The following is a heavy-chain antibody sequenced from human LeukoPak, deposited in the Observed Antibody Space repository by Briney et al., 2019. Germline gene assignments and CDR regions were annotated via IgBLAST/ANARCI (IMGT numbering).Heavy chain of an antibody. V-gene: IGHV4-31*03. J-gene: IGHJ3*01. D-gene: IGHD3-22*01. Sequence: PSQTLPLTCTVSGGSISSGDYYWSWIRQHPGKGLEWIGYIYYSGSTYYNPSLKSRITISVDTSKNQFSLKLSSVTAADTAVYYCARDSSYYYDSSGHLWGQGTMVTVSS. CDR1: GGSISSGDYY. CDR3: ARDSSYYYDSSGHL. CDR2: IYYSGST.